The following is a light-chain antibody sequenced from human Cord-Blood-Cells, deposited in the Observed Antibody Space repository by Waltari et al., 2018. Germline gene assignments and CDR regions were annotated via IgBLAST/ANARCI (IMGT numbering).Light chain of an antibody. CDR3: KQSYSTPWT. Sequence: DIQMTQSPSSLSASEGDRVTITCRASQRISSFLNWYQQKPGKAPKHRIYGASSLQSVVPSRFSGSGSRTDFTLTISSLQPEDFASYNCKQSYSTPWTFGQGTKVEIK. J-gene: IGKJ1*01. CDR2: GAS. CDR1: QRISSF. V-gene: IGKV1-39*01.